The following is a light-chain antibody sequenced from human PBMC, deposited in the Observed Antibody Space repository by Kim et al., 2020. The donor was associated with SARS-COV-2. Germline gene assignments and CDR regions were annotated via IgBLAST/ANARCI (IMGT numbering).Light chain of an antibody. Sequence: EAPGNPLTISCTRSRGRIASNFVQWYQQRPGSAPTSVIYEDNQRPSWVPDRFSGSIDDSSNSASLTISGLKTEDEADYYCQSGRLFGGGTQLTVL. CDR3: QSGRL. V-gene: IGLV6-57*03. CDR1: RGRIASNF. J-gene: IGLJ2*01. CDR2: EDN.